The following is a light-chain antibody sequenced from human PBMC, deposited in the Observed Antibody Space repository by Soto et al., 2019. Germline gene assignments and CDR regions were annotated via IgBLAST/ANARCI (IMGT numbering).Light chain of an antibody. V-gene: IGKV3-11*01. CDR2: DAS. CDR3: QQRSNWPPST. J-gene: IGKJ5*01. Sequence: EIVLTQSPATLSLSPGERATLSCRASQSVSSYLAWYQQKPGQAPRLLIYDASNRATGIPARLSGSGSGTDFTLTISSLEPEDFAVDYCQQRSNWPPSTFGQGTRLEIK. CDR1: QSVSSY.